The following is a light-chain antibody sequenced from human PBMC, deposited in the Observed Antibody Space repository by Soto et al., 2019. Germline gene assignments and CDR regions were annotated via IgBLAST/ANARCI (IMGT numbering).Light chain of an antibody. V-gene: IGKV1D-12*01. Sequence: DIQMTQSPSSVSASVGDIVTITCRASQGIRSWLAWYQQKPGKAPKLLISSASSLQSGVPSRFSGSGSGTDVTLTLSGLQPEDFETYYCQQSDTFPATFGGGTRVEIK. CDR3: QQSDTFPAT. J-gene: IGKJ4*01. CDR2: SAS. CDR1: QGIRSW.